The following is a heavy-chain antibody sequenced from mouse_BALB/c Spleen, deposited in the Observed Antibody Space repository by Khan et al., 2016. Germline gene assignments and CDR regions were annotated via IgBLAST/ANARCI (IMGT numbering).Heavy chain of an antibody. CDR3: ARNELTYYGNYYYAMDY. CDR2: IHPNSGNT. CDR1: GYTFTSSW. D-gene: IGHD2-10*01. J-gene: IGHJ4*01. Sequence: QVQLQQSGSVLVRPGASVKLSCKASGYTFTSSWMHWAKQRPGQGLEWIGEIHPNSGNTNYNEKFKGKATLTVDTSSSTAYVDLSSLTSEDSAVYYCARNELTYYGNYYYAMDYWGQGTSVTVSS. V-gene: IGHV1S130*01.